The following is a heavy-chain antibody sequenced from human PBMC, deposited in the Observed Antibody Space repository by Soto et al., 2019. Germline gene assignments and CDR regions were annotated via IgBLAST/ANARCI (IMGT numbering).Heavy chain of an antibody. J-gene: IGHJ4*02. CDR3: ASSYCGSSSCYVLTLDY. D-gene: IGHD2-2*01. CDR1: GYTFTRYG. V-gene: IGHV1-18*01. CDR2: ISAYNGNA. Sequence: ASVKVSCKASGYTFTRYGVSWVRQAPGQGLEWMGWISAYNGNANYAQKFQGRVTMTTDTSTSTAYMELRSLRSDDTAVFYCASSYCGSSSCYVLTLDYWGQGTLVTVSS.